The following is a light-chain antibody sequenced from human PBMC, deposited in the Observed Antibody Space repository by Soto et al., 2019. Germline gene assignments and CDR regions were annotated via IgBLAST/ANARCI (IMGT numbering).Light chain of an antibody. CDR1: QSIMFS. Sequence: EIVMTQSPATLSVSPGERATLSCRASQSIMFSLAWYQQKPGQAPRLLISGASTRATGIPARFSGSGSGKEFPLTISSLQSEDFAVYYCQQYYDWPPLTFGGGTKVEIK. CDR2: GAS. J-gene: IGKJ4*01. V-gene: IGKV3-15*01. CDR3: QQYYDWPPLT.